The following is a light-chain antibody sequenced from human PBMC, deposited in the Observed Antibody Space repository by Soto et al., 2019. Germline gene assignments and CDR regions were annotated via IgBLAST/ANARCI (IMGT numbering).Light chain of an antibody. J-gene: IGKJ4*01. Sequence: IRVTQSPSSLSESLGDRVTITCLASHCLXKEFIWVQKKPGKAPKFLXVDAANLQRGGPSRLSGSGSGTDFPLTISSLQPEDFATYFFLQDEDYTCTFGGGTMVDIK. CDR1: HCLXKE. CDR2: DAA. V-gene: IGKV1-6*01. CDR3: LQDEDYTCT.